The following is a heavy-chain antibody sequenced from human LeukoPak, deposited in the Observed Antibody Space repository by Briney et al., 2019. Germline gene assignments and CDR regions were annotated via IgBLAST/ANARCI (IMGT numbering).Heavy chain of an antibody. V-gene: IGHV4-59*01. CDR2: IYYSGRT. CDR3: ARKNDFDI. Sequence: SSETLSLTCTVSGGSISSYYWNWIRQPPGKGLEWIGCIYYSGRTYYNPSLKSRVTISVDMSKSQFSQRLTSVTAADTAVYYCARKNDFDIWGQGTLVTVSS. CDR1: GGSISSYY. J-gene: IGHJ3*02. D-gene: IGHD2/OR15-2a*01.